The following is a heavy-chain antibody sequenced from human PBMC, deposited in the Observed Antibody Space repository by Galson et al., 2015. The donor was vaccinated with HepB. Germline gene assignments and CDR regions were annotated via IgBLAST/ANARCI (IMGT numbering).Heavy chain of an antibody. CDR1: GFTFSSYG. CDR2: IWYDGSNK. V-gene: IGHV3-33*08. CDR3: ARESLEGRAAAGDFDY. J-gene: IGHJ4*02. Sequence: SLRLSCAASGFTFSSYGMHWVRQAPGKGLEWVAVIWYDGSNKYYADSVKGRFTISRDNSKNTLYLQMNSLRAEDTAVYYCARESLEGRAAAGDFDYWGQGTLVTVSS. D-gene: IGHD6-13*01.